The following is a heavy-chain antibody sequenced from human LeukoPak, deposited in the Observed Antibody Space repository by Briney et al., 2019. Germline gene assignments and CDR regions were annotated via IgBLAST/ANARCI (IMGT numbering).Heavy chain of an antibody. V-gene: IGHV3-30*18. CDR2: ISYEGSNE. CDR1: GFSFSSYG. J-gene: IGHJ4*02. Sequence: GGSLRLFCAASGFSFSSYGMHWVRQAPGKGLEWVAVISYEGSNEYYADSVKGRFTISRDNSKNTLYLQMTSLRAEDTAVYYCAKDGIRYYYDSSGYYGDYWGQGTLVTVSS. CDR3: AKDGIRYYYDSSGYYGDY. D-gene: IGHD3-22*01.